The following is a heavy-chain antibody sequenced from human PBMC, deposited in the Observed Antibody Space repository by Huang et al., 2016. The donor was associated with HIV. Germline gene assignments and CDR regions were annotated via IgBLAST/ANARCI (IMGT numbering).Heavy chain of an antibody. CDR2: VNTNTGDP. Sequence: QVQLVQSGSELKKPGASVKVSCKASGYTFTSYAMNWVRQAPGQGLEWMGWVNTNTGDPTSVPCFTGRFVFSFDTSVSTAYLQITSLRPEDTAVYYCARGGNTIFGVVLVGANDYWGQGTLVTVSS. J-gene: IGHJ4*02. V-gene: IGHV7-4-1*02. D-gene: IGHD3-3*01. CDR1: GYTFTSYA. CDR3: ARGGNTIFGVVLVGANDY.